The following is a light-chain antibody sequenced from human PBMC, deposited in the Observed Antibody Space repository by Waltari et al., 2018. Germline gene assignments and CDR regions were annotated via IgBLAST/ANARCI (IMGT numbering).Light chain of an antibody. CDR3: QHYNNWPPGRT. CDR2: GAS. V-gene: IGKV3-15*01. Sequence: EIVMTQFPAPLSVSPGERATLSCRASQSISSNLAWYQQKSGKAPMLLIYGASTRATGIPARFSGSGSGTEFTLTISSLQSGDFAVYYCQHYNNWPPGRTFGQGTKVEIK. CDR1: QSISSN. J-gene: IGKJ1*01.